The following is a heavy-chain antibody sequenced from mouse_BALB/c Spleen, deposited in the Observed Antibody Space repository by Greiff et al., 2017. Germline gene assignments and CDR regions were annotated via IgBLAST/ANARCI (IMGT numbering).Heavy chain of an antibody. J-gene: IGHJ3*01. V-gene: IGHV6-6*02. CDR2: IRLKSNNYAT. Sequence: EVKLMESGGGLVQPGGSMKLSCVASGFTFSNYWMNWVRQSPEKGLEWVAEIRLKSNNYATHYAESVKGRFTISRDDSKSSVYLQMNNLRAEDTGIYYCTRGGITTWFAYWGQGTLVTVSA. CDR3: TRGGITTWFAY. D-gene: IGHD2-4*01. CDR1: GFTFSNYW.